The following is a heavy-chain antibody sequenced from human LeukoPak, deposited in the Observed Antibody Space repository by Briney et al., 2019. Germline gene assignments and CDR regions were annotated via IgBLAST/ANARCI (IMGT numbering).Heavy chain of an antibody. J-gene: IGHJ4*02. Sequence: SETLSLTCAVYGGSFSGYYWSWIRQPPGKGLEWIGEINHSGSTNYNPSLKSRVTISVDTSKNQFSLKLSSVTAADTAVYYCARLPTDLLAFDYWGQGTLVTVSS. CDR2: INHSGST. V-gene: IGHV4-34*01. D-gene: IGHD2-8*02. CDR3: ARLPTDLLAFDY. CDR1: GGSFSGYY.